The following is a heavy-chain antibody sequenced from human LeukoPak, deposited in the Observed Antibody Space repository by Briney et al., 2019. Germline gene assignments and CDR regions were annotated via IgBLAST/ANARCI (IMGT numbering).Heavy chain of an antibody. CDR2: INTNTGNP. D-gene: IGHD3-3*01. Sequence: ASVKVSCKASGYTFTSYAMNWVRQAPGQGLEWMGWINTNTGNPTYAQGFTGRFVFSLDTSVSTAYLQISSLKAEDTAVYYCARDHHDFWSGYFASYYNCYYMDVWGKGTTVTVSS. CDR1: GYTFTSYA. J-gene: IGHJ6*03. V-gene: IGHV7-4-1*02. CDR3: ARDHHDFWSGYFASYYNCYYMDV.